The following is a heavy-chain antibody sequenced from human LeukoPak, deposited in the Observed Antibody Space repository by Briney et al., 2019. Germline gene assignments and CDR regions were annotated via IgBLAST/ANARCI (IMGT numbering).Heavy chain of an antibody. D-gene: IGHD5-24*01. V-gene: IGHV4-59*01. CDR3: ARVEGRWLHKAFDI. CDR2: IYYSGST. Sequence: PSETLSLTCTVSGGSISSYYWSWIRQPPGKGLEWIGYIYYSGSTNYNPSLKSRVTISVDTSKNQFSLKLSSVTAADTAVYYRARVEGRWLHKAFDIWGQGTMVTVSS. CDR1: GGSISSYY. J-gene: IGHJ3*02.